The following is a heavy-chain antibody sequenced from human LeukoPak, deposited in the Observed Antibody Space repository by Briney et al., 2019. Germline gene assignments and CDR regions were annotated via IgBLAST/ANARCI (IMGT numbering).Heavy chain of an antibody. CDR3: ARRRIAVAGTNFDY. Sequence: PGGSLRLSCAASGFTVSSNYMSWVRQAPGKGLEWVSVIYSGGSTYYADSVKGRFTISRDNAKNSLYLQMNSLRAEDTAVYYCARRRIAVAGTNFDYWGQGTLVTVSS. V-gene: IGHV3-53*01. D-gene: IGHD6-19*01. CDR2: IYSGGST. CDR1: GFTVSSNY. J-gene: IGHJ4*02.